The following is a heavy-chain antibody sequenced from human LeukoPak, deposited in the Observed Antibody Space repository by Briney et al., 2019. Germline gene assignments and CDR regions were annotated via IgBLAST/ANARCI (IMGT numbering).Heavy chain of an antibody. V-gene: IGHV3-43*02. CDR1: GSTFDDYA. J-gene: IGHJ4*02. CDR2: ISGDGGST. Sequence: GGSLRLSCAASGSTFDDYAMHWVRQAPGKGLEWVSLISGDGGSTYYADSVRGRFTISRDNSKNSLYLQMNSLRTEDTALYYCAKDFEYSSSSGMDYWGQGTLVTVSS. CDR3: AKDFEYSSSSGMDY. D-gene: IGHD6-6*01.